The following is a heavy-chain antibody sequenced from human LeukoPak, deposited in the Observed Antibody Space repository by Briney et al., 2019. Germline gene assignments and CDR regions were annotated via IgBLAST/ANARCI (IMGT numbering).Heavy chain of an antibody. CDR2: IYTSGSP. CDR1: GGSISSYY. V-gene: IGHV4-4*07. CDR3: ARDSAAGHNDY. Sequence: SETLSLTCTVSGGSISSYYWSWIRQPAGKGLELIGRIYTSGSPNYNPSLKSRVPMSVDTSKNQFSLKLSSVTAADTAVYYCARDSAAGHNDYWGQGTLVTVSS. J-gene: IGHJ4*02. D-gene: IGHD6-13*01.